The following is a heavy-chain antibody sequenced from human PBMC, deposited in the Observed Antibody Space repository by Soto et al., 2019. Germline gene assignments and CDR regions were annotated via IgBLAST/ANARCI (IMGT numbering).Heavy chain of an antibody. CDR1: GLSLSSYS. J-gene: IGHJ4*02. Sequence: GSLRVSCAPSGLSLSSYSMNWVRQAPGKGLEWVPSISSSGSYIYYADSVKGRFTISRDNAKNSLYLQMNSLRAEDTAVDYCARVSRYYDSEGWGQGTLVTVSS. CDR3: ARVSRYYDSEG. D-gene: IGHD3-22*01. CDR2: ISSSGSYI. V-gene: IGHV3-21*01.